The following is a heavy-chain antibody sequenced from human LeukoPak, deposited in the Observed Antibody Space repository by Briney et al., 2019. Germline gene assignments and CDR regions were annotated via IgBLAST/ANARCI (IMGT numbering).Heavy chain of an antibody. D-gene: IGHD1-26*01. CDR1: GFTFSDYY. V-gene: IGHV3-30-3*01. Sequence: GGSLRLSCAASGFTFSDYYMSWIRQAPGKGLEWVAVISYDGSNKYYADSVKGRFTISRDNSKNTLYLQMNSLRAEDTAVYYCARDRRGSYYFDYWGQGTLVTVSS. J-gene: IGHJ4*02. CDR2: ISYDGSNK. CDR3: ARDRRGSYYFDY.